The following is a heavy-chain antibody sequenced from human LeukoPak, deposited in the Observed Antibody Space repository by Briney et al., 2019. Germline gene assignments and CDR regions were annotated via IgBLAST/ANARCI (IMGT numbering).Heavy chain of an antibody. CDR1: GYTLTSYG. CDR2: ISAYNGNT. V-gene: IGHV1-18*01. J-gene: IGHJ3*02. CDR3: ARDDELLRPEAFDI. Sequence: ASVKVSCKASGYTLTSYGISWVRQAPGQGLEWMGWISAYNGNTNYAQKLQGRVTMTTDTSTSTAYMELRSLRSDDTAVYYCARDDELLRPEAFDIWGQGTMVTVSS. D-gene: IGHD1-26*01.